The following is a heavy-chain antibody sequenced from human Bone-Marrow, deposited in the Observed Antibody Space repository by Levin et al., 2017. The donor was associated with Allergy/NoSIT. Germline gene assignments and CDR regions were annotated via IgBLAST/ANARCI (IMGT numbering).Heavy chain of an antibody. CDR3: ARDRGQLERFDF. Sequence: GESLKISCATSGFIFGDYGMNWVRQAPGKGLEWVAFIWYDGSIKYYVDSVQGRFTISRDNSKNTLFLQMNSLRGDDTAMYYCARDRGQLERFDFWGRGTLVTVSS. D-gene: IGHD1-1*01. CDR2: IWYDGSIK. V-gene: IGHV3-30*02. CDR1: GFIFGDYG. J-gene: IGHJ4*02.